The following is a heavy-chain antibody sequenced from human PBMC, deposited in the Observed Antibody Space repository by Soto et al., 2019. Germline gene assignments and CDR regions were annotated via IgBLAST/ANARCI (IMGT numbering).Heavy chain of an antibody. J-gene: IGHJ4*02. CDR2: IYYSGST. D-gene: IGHD3-10*01. Sequence: SETLSLTCTVSGDSISSYYWNWIRQPPGKGLEWIGYIYYSGSTKYNPSLKSRVIISVDTSKNQFSLNLSSMTAADTAVYYCATTGTSGSYSHFDSWGQGTLVTVSS. V-gene: IGHV4-59*01. CDR1: GDSISSYY. CDR3: ATTGTSGSYSHFDS.